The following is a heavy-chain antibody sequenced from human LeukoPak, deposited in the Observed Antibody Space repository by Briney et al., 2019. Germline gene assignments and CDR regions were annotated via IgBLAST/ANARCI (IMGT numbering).Heavy chain of an antibody. Sequence: GGSLRLSCAASGFTFSSFAMSWVRQAPGKGLEWVSYLSNTATHTYYVDSVKGRFSISRDNSNNMLYLQMTGLRTEDTAVYYCAKDRCSNGIGCYYYYMDVWGKGTTVTTSS. CDR1: GFTFSSFA. CDR3: AKDRCSNGIGCYYYYMDV. CDR2: LSNTATHT. V-gene: IGHV3-23*01. J-gene: IGHJ6*03. D-gene: IGHD2-8*01.